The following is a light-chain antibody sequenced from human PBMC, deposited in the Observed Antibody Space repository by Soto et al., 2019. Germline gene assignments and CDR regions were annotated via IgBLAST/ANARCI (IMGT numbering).Light chain of an antibody. V-gene: IGKV3-11*01. J-gene: IGKJ5*01. Sequence: EIVLTQSPATLSLSPGERTTLSCRASQSVSSYLAWYQQKPGQAPGLLIYDASNRATGIPARFSGSGSGTDFTLTISGLEPEDFAVYYCQQRGKWPITFGQGTRLEI. CDR2: DAS. CDR3: QQRGKWPIT. CDR1: QSVSSY.